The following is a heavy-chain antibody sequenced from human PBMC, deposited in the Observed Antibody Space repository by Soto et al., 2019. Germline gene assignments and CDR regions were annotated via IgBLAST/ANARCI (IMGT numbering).Heavy chain of an antibody. CDR2: IYYSGST. Sequence: PXETLSLTCTVSGGSISSGDYYWSWIREPPGKGLEWIGYIYYSGSTYYNPSLKSRVTISIDTSKNQFSLKLSSVTAADTAVYYCARDPYYYDSSGYNWGQGTLVTVSS. CDR3: ARDPYYYDSSGYN. J-gene: IGHJ4*02. D-gene: IGHD3-22*01. V-gene: IGHV4-30-4*01. CDR1: GGSISSGDYY.